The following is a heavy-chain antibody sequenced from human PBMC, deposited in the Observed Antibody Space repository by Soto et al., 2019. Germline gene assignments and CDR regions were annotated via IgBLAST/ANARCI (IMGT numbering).Heavy chain of an antibody. V-gene: IGHV4-59*08. Sequence: SETLSLTCSVSGGSISSSYWGWIRQPPGKGLEWIGYIYYSGESNYNPSLKSRVTMSVDTSKNQFALKLISVTAAGTAVYYCARHFRNYDFADIWGQGTMVTVSS. CDR1: GGSISSSY. CDR2: IYYSGES. CDR3: ARHFRNYDFADI. J-gene: IGHJ3*02. D-gene: IGHD3-3*01.